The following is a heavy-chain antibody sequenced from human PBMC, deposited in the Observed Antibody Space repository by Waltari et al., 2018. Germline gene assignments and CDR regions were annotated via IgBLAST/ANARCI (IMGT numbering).Heavy chain of an antibody. CDR1: GDSMSSSDW. CDR3: ARDRGRGIYLDS. Sequence: QMQLQESGPGLVTPSGTLSLTCTVSGDSMSSSDWWSCVRQTPEKGLEWIGQIQRSGRTHYNPSFESRVTISIDTSKNQFSLKVTSTTAADTAVYYCARDRGRGIYLDSWGRGTLVTVSP. V-gene: IGHV4-4*02. J-gene: IGHJ4*02. CDR2: IQRSGRT. D-gene: IGHD2-15*01.